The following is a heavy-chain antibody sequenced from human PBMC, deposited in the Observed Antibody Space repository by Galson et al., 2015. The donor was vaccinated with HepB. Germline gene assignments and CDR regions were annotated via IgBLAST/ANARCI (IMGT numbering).Heavy chain of an antibody. CDR1: GYSFTTYW. D-gene: IGHD5-12*01. CDR3: ARHGRRGGGFAGYSNFDY. CDR2: IDPRDSYI. J-gene: IGHJ4*02. V-gene: IGHV5-10-1*01. Sequence: QSGAEVKKPGESLRISCKASGYSFTTYWITWVRQMPGKGLEWMGRIDPRDSYINYNPSFRSHLTISVDTSSSTAYLQFSSLKASDTAIYYCARHGRRGGGFAGYSNFDYWGQGTLVTVSS.